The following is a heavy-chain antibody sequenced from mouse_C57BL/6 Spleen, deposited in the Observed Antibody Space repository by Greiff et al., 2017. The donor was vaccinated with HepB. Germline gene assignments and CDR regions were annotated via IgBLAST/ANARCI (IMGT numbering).Heavy chain of an antibody. CDR1: GYTFTSYW. J-gene: IGHJ2*01. D-gene: IGHD2-9*01. V-gene: IGHV1-52*01. Sequence: KQSCKASGYTFTSYWMHWVKQRPIQGLEWIGNIDPSDSETHYNQKFKDKATLTVDKSSSTAYMQLSSLTSEDSAVYYCAREGGPTMVTTKGFDYWGQGTTLTVSS. CDR2: IDPSDSET. CDR3: AREGGPTMVTTKGFDY.